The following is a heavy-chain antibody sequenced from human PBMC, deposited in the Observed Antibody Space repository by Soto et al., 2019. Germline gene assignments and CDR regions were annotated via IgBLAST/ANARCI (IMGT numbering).Heavy chain of an antibody. Sequence: PSETLSLTCAVYGGSFSGYYWSWIRQPPGKGLEWIGEINHSGSTNYNPSLKSRVTISVDTSKNQFSLKLSSVTAADTAVYYCAGLIPAASGDYYYMDVWGKGTTVTVSS. CDR2: INHSGST. D-gene: IGHD2-2*01. CDR3: AGLIPAASGDYYYMDV. J-gene: IGHJ6*03. V-gene: IGHV4-34*01. CDR1: GGSFSGYY.